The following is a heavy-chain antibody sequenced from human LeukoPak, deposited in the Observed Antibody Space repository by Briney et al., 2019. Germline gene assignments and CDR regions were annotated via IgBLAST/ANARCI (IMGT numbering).Heavy chain of an antibody. Sequence: GGSLRLSCAASGSTFGTYGMHWVRQAPGKGLEWGAVIWYDGSKKYYADSVKGRFTISRDTSKSTLYLQMNSLRAEDTAVYYCAKDRGSQAPPDYWGQGTLVTVSS. J-gene: IGHJ4*02. CDR2: IWYDGSKK. CDR1: GSTFGTYG. D-gene: IGHD3-10*01. CDR3: AKDRGSQAPPDY. V-gene: IGHV3-33*06.